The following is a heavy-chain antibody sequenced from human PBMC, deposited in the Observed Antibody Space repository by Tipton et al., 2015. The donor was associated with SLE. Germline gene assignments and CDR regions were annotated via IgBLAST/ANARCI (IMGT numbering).Heavy chain of an antibody. D-gene: IGHD1-7*01. CDR1: GFTFSSYA. CDR2: ISGSGGGT. V-gene: IGHV3-23*01. Sequence: GSLRLSCAASGFTFSSYAMSWVRQAPGKGLEWVSAISGSGGGTYYVDSVKGRFTISRDNSKNTLYLQMNSLRAEDTAVYYCAALTGTTSYFDLWGRGTLVTVSS. J-gene: IGHJ2*01. CDR3: AALTGTTSYFDL.